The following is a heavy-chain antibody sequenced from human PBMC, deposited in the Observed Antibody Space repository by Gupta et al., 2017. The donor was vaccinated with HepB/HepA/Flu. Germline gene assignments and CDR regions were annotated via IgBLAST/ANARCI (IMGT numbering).Heavy chain of an antibody. Sequence: VQLQESGPGLVKPSETLSLTCAVSGGSISSYYWSWIRQPPGKGLEWIGYIYYSGSTNYNPSLKSRVTISVDTSKNQFSLKLSSVTAADTAVYYCVRLHIYYDSSGYYPPWYVDRWGRGTMVTVSS. CDR2: IYYSGST. D-gene: IGHD3-22*01. CDR3: VRLHIYYDSSGYYPPWYVDR. V-gene: IGHV4-59*01. CDR1: GGSISSYY. J-gene: IGHJ2*01.